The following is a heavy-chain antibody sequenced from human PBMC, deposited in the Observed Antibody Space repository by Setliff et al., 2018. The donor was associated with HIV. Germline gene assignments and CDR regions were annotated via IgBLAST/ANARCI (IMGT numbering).Heavy chain of an antibody. CDR2: INLTGGT. D-gene: IGHD3-22*01. J-gene: IGHJ4*02. V-gene: IGHV4-34*01. CDR3: AAWYYYDSAGSYFFDY. CDR1: GGSFRDYF. Sequence: SETLSLTCAVSGGSFRDYFWTWIRQPPGKGLEWIGEINLTGGTSYNPSLESRVTISRDTKKQFSLKLQSVTAADTAVYYCAAWYYYDSAGSYFFDYWGQGTLVTVSS.